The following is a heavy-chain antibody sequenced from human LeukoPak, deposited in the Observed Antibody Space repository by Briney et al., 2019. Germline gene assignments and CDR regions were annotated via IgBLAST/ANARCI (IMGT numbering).Heavy chain of an antibody. CDR1: GYTFTAYY. J-gene: IGHJ4*02. D-gene: IGHD4-17*01. CDR2: INPNTGGT. CDR3: ARNDYGDYDGSSFDY. Sequence: ASVKVSCKASGYTFTAYYMYWVRQAPGQGLEWMGWINPNTGGTNSAQKLQGRVTMTTDTSTSTAYMELRSLRSDDTAVYYCARNDYGDYDGSSFDYWGQGTLVTVSS. V-gene: IGHV1-2*02.